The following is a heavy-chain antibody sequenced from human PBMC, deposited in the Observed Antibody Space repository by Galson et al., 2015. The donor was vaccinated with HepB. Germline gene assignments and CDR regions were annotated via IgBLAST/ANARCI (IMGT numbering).Heavy chain of an antibody. CDR1: GGTFNSYA. J-gene: IGHJ5*02. V-gene: IGHV1-69*13. D-gene: IGHD3-3*01. CDR2: IIPIFGTT. Sequence: SVKVSCKASGGTFNSYAISWVRQAPGQGLEWMGAIIPIFGTTNFAQNFQGRATITADESTSTAYMELSSLRSEDTAVYYCARSPQGSVGFCSSPWWFHPWGQGTLVAVSS. CDR3: ARSPQGSVGFCSSPWWFHP.